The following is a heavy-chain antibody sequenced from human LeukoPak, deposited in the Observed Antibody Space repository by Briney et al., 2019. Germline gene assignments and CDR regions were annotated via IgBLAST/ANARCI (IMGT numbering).Heavy chain of an antibody. V-gene: IGHV4-61*02. J-gene: IGHJ4*02. CDR3: ARQISSSWCFDY. D-gene: IGHD6-13*01. CDR1: GGSISSGSYY. Sequence: SQTLSLTCTVSGGSISSGSYYWSWIRQPAGKGLEWIGRIYTSGSTNYNPSLKSRVAMSVDTSKNQFSLKLTSVTAADTAVYYCARQISSSWCFDYWGQGTLVTVSS. CDR2: IYTSGST.